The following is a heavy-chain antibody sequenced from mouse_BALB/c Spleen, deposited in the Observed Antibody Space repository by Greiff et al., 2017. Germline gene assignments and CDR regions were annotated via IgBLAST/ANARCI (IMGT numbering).Heavy chain of an antibody. Sequence: EVQLVETGGGLVQPKGSLKLSCAASGFTFNTNAMNWVRQAPGKGLEWVARIRSKSNNYATYYADSVKDRFTISRDDSQSMLYLQMNNLKTEDTAMYYCVRDRYDYYAMDYWGQGTSVTVSS. CDR1: GFTFNTNA. CDR2: IRSKSNNYAT. D-gene: IGHD2-14*01. J-gene: IGHJ4*01. CDR3: VRDRYDYYAMDY. V-gene: IGHV10S3*01.